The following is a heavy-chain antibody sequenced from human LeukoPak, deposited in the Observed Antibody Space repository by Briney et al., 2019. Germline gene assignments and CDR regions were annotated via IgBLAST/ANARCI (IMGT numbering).Heavy chain of an antibody. CDR2: VYDTGAT. V-gene: IGHV4-59*08. J-gene: IGHJ5*02. CDR1: GGSISGYY. CDR3: ARLPLIATTRGGFDP. Sequence: SEALSLTCTVSGGSISGYYWSWIRQPPGKRLEWIGYVYDTGATNYNPSLKSRFTISIDTSKNQFSLYLSSVTAPDTAVCYCARLPLIATTRGGFDPWGQGTLVTVSS. D-gene: IGHD1/OR15-1a*01.